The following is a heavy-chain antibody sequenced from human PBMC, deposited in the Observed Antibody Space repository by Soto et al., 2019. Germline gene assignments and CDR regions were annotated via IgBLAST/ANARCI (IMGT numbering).Heavy chain of an antibody. J-gene: IGHJ4*02. D-gene: IGHD5-12*01. V-gene: IGHV4-4*07. Sequence: SETLSLTCTVSGGSMSSYYWTWIRQPAGKGLEWIGRVYSSGGTHYNPSLKSRVTISVDTSKNQFSLNLRSVTAADTAVYYCARGRRLQLIYFDYWGQGTLVTVSS. CDR1: GGSMSSYY. CDR3: ARGRRLQLIYFDY. CDR2: VYSSGGT.